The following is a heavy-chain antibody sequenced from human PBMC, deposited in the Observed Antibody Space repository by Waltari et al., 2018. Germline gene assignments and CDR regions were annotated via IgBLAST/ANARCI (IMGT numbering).Heavy chain of an antibody. V-gene: IGHV1-18*01. J-gene: IGHJ4*02. D-gene: IGHD2-2*02. Sequence: QVQLVQSGPEAKKPGASVKVSCKASGYTFTSFGLSWVRQAPGQGLEWMGWISPYNGDTKYAEKFQGRVTLTTDASTSTAYMEVRSLRSDDTAEYYCVTDGQKRLYQLLYPSSPYNFFEYWGQGTQVTVSS. CDR1: GYTFTSFG. CDR2: ISPYNGDT. CDR3: VTDGQKRLYQLLYPSSPYNFFEY.